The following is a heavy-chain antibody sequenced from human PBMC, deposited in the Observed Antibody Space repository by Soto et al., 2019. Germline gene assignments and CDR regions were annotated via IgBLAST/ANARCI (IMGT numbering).Heavy chain of an antibody. D-gene: IGHD5-18*01. CDR2: ISGSGGST. CDR3: AKVRYSYGLHDV. J-gene: IGHJ6*02. V-gene: IGHV3-23*01. CDR1: GFTFSSYA. Sequence: GGYLRLSCAASGFTFSSYAMSWVLQAPGKGLEWVSAISGSGGSTYYADSVKGRFTISRDNSKNTLYLQMNSLRAEDTAVYYCAKVRYSYGLHDVWGQGTTDTVYS.